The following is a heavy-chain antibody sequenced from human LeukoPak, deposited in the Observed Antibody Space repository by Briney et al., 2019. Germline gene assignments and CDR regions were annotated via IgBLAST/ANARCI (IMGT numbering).Heavy chain of an antibody. D-gene: IGHD1-26*01. CDR1: GYTFTGYY. CDR2: INPNSGGT. CDR3: ARSNRIVGAMYYFDY. V-gene: IGHV1-2*02. Sequence: ASVKVSCKASGYTFTGYYMHWVRQAPGQGLEWMGWINPNSGGTNYAQKFQGRVTMTRDTSISTAYMELSSLRSEDTAVYYCARSNRIVGAMYYFDYWGQGTLVTVSS. J-gene: IGHJ4*02.